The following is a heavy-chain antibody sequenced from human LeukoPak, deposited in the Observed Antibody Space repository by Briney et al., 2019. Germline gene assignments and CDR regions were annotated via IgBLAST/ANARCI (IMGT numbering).Heavy chain of an antibody. CDR1: GGSISSYY. J-gene: IGHJ4*02. CDR2: IYYSGST. Sequence: SETLSLTCTVSGGSISSYYWSWIRQPPGKGLEWIGYIYYSGSTNYNPSLKSRVTILVDTSKNQFSLKLSSVTAADTAVYYCARGALVGYYYGSGSYYPLDYWGQGTLVTVSS. D-gene: IGHD3-10*01. V-gene: IGHV4-59*01. CDR3: ARGALVGYYYGSGSYYPLDY.